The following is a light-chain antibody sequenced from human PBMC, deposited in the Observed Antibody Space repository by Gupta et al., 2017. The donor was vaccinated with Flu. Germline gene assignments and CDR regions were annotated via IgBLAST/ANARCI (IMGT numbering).Light chain of an antibody. CDR1: QPISTS. CDR2: GAS. Sequence: ASQPISTSLNWYRQKPGKAPRVLIYGASSLQSGVTSRFRGSGSGTHFTLTIYSLQPEDFATYFCQQSFSYPYTFGQGTKLEIK. V-gene: IGKV1-39*01. CDR3: QQSFSYPYT. J-gene: IGKJ2*01.